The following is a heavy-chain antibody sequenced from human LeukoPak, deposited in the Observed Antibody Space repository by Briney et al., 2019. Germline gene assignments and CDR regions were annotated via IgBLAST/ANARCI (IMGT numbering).Heavy chain of an antibody. D-gene: IGHD3-22*01. Sequence: KPGGSLRLSCAASGFTFSSYSMNWVRQAPGKGLEWVSSISSSSSYIYYADSVKGRFTISRDNAKNSLYLQMNSLRAEDTAVYYCARVLHKRNYDSSVYYGYWGQGTLVTVSS. J-gene: IGHJ4*02. V-gene: IGHV3-21*01. CDR1: GFTFSSYS. CDR3: ARVLHKRNYDSSVYYGY. CDR2: ISSSSSYI.